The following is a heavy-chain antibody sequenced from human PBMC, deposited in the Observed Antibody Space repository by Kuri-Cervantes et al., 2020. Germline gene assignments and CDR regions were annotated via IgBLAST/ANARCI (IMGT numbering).Heavy chain of an antibody. J-gene: IGHJ4*02. V-gene: IGHV4-59*01. CDR3: ARGDSGYDLPPDY. CDR2: IYYSGST. Sequence: ESLKISCTVSGGSISSYYWSWIRQPPGKGLEWIGYIYYSGSTNFNPSLKSRVTISVDTSKNQFSLKQSSVTAADTAVYYCARGDSGYDLPPDYWGQGTLVTVSS. CDR1: GGSISSYY. D-gene: IGHD5-12*01.